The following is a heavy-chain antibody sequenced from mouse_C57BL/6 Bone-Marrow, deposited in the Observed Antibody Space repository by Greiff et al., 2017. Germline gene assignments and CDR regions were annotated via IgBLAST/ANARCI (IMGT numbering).Heavy chain of an antibody. Sequence: VQLMESGPELVKPGASVKLSCKASGYTFTSYAINWVKQRPGQGLEWIGWIYPRDGSTKYNEKFKGKATLTVDKSSSTAYMELHSLTSEDSAVYFCARVGGRGYFDVWGTGTTVTVSS. CDR2: IYPRDGST. J-gene: IGHJ1*03. CDR1: GYTFTSYA. D-gene: IGHD1-1*02. V-gene: IGHV1-85*01. CDR3: ARVGGRGYFDV.